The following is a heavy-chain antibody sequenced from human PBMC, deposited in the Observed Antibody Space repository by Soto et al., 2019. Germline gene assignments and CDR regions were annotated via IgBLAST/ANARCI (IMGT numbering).Heavy chain of an antibody. V-gene: IGHV1-46*01. Sequence: ASVKVSCKASGYTFTSYYMHWVRQAPGQGLEWMGIINPSGGSTSYAQKFQGRVTMTRDTSTSTVYMELSSLRSEDTAVYYCARAEGYYDSSGYYRLFDYWGQGTLVTGSS. J-gene: IGHJ4*02. D-gene: IGHD3-22*01. CDR2: INPSGGST. CDR3: ARAEGYYDSSGYYRLFDY. CDR1: GYTFTSYY.